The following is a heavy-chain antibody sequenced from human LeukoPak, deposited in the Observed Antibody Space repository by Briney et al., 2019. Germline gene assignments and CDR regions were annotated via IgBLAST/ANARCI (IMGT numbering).Heavy chain of an antibody. V-gene: IGHV3-13*01. CDR3: AKGGIQVYSIDEFDY. CDR1: GFTFIGFD. Sequence: PGGALRLSCAASGFTFIGFDMHWVRQVKGKGLEWASAIGIRGDTHYSGSVKGRFNISRENAVRYLYLQMNRLGAEETAVYYCAKGGIQVYSIDEFDYWGQGTLVTVSS. CDR2: IGIRGDT. J-gene: IGHJ4*02. D-gene: IGHD5/OR15-5a*01.